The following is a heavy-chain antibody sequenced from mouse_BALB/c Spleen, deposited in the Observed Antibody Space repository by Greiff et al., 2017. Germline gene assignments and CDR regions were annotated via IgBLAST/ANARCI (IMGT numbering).Heavy chain of an antibody. V-gene: IGHV1-69*02. CDR3: TREEGNPAWFAY. CDR1: GYTFTSYW. CDR2: IYPSDSYT. Sequence: QVQLKQPGAELVRPGASVKLSCKASGYTFTSYWINWVKQRPGQGLEWIGNIYPSDSYTNYNQKFKDKATLTVDKSSSTAYMQLSSPTSEDSAVYYCTREEGNPAWFAYWGQGTLVTVSA. D-gene: IGHD2-1*01. J-gene: IGHJ3*01.